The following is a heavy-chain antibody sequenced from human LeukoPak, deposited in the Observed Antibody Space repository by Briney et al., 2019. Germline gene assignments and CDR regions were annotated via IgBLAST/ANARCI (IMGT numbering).Heavy chain of an antibody. V-gene: IGHV3-33*01. Sequence: PGGSLRLSCAASGFTFSSYTMYWVRQAPGKGLEWVTNIWYDGSNKYYADSVKGRFTISRDNSKNTLYLQMNSLRAEDTAVYYCARDQGRYCSSTSCYKGAHWFDPWGQGTLVTVSS. CDR2: IWYDGSNK. CDR3: ARDQGRYCSSTSCYKGAHWFDP. J-gene: IGHJ5*02. CDR1: GFTFSSYT. D-gene: IGHD2-2*02.